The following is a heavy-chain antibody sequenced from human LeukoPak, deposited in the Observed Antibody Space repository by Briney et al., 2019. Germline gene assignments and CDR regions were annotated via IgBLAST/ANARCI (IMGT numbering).Heavy chain of an antibody. V-gene: IGHV3-7*01. J-gene: IGHJ4*02. Sequence: PGGSLRLSCAASGFTFSSYWMSWLRQAPGQGLEWVANIKQAGNEKCYVESVKGRFTISRDNAKNSLYMQMRSLRAEDTAVYYCARSAYFSSVLRGFWGQGTLVTVSS. CDR3: ARSAYFSSVLRGF. CDR2: IKQAGNEK. D-gene: IGHD3-9*01. CDR1: GFTFSSYW.